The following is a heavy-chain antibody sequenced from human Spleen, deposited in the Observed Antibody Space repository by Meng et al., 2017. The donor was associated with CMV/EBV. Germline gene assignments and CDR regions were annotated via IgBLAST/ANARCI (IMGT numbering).Heavy chain of an antibody. CDR3: AGRIHYYDSSGGFDY. V-gene: IGHV4-61*01. J-gene: IGHJ4*02. CDR2: IYYSGST. CDR1: GGSVSSGSSY. Sequence: GGSVSSGSSYWSWLRQPPGKGLEWIGYIYYSGSTNYNPSLKSRVTISVDTSKNQFSLKLSSVTAADTAVYYCAGRIHYYDSSGGFDYWGQGTLVTVSS. D-gene: IGHD3-22*01.